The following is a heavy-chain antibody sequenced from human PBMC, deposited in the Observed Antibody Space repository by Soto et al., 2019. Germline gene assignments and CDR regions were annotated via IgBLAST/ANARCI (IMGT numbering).Heavy chain of an antibody. J-gene: IGHJ4*02. CDR3: AKRRGAGGHFDY. D-gene: IGHD2-15*01. V-gene: IGHV1-8*01. CDR2: MNPGSGDT. CDR1: GYSFTNND. Sequence: ASVKVSCKASGYSFTNNDVTWVRQATGQGLEWMGWMNPGSGDTGYAQKFQGRVTMTRDISIATAYMELSSLRAEDTAVYYCAKRRGAGGHFDYWGQGALVTVSS.